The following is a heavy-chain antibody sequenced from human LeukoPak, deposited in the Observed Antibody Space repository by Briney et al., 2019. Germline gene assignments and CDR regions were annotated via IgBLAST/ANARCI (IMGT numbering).Heavy chain of an antibody. J-gene: IGHJ3*02. CDR1: GFTFDDSG. V-gene: IGHV3-20*01. Sequence: GGSLRLSCAVSGFTFDDSGMSWVRQAPGKGLEWVSGINWNGGSTGYADSVKGRFTISRDNAKNSLSLQMNSLRAEDTALYHCARISGSGLLRDAFDIWGQGTMVTVSS. CDR3: ARISGSGLLRDAFDI. CDR2: INWNGGST. D-gene: IGHD1-26*01.